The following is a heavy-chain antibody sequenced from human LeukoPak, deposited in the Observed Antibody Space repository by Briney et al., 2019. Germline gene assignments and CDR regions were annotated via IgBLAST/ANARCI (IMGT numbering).Heavy chain of an antibody. CDR2: IIPIFGTA. CDR1: GGTFSSYA. CDR3: ARGTMIVAGPYYYYGMDV. D-gene: IGHD3-22*01. J-gene: IGHJ6*02. V-gene: IGHV1-69*13. Sequence: ASEKVSCKASGGTFSSYAISWVRQAPGQGLEWMGGIIPIFGTANYAQKFQGRVTITADESTSTAYMELSSLRSEDTAVYYCARGTMIVAGPYYYYGMDVWGQGTTVTVSS.